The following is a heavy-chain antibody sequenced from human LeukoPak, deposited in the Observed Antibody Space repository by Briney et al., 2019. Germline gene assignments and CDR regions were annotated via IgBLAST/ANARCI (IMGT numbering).Heavy chain of an antibody. CDR2: IYSGGST. D-gene: IGHD4-17*01. J-gene: IGHJ4*02. CDR1: GFTVSSNY. Sequence: GGSLILSCAASGFTVSSNYMSWVRQAPGKGLEWVSVIYSGGSTYYADSVKGRFTISRDNSKNTLYLQMNSLRAEDTAVYYCASQIAYGEGIDYWGQGTLVTVSS. CDR3: ASQIAYGEGIDY. V-gene: IGHV3-53*01.